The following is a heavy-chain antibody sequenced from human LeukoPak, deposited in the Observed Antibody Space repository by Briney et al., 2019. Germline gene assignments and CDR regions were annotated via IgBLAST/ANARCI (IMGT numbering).Heavy chain of an antibody. CDR2: IDPDGGGT. CDR3: AREDSGLDY. J-gene: IGHJ4*02. V-gene: IGHV3-74*01. D-gene: IGHD3/OR15-3a*01. CDR1: GFTFSTFW. Sequence: GGSLRLSCAASGFTFSTFWMPWVRQGPGKDLLWVSRIDPDGGGTTYADSVKGRFTISRDNAKNTLYLQMDSLRADDTAVYYCAREDSGLDYWGQGTLVTVSS.